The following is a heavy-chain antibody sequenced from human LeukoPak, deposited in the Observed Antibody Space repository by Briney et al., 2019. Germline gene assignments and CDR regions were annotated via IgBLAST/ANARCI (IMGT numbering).Heavy chain of an antibody. CDR1: GFTFSSYS. Sequence: GGSLRLSCAASGFTFSSYSMNWVRQAPGKGLEWISYISSSGITIYYADSVKGRFTISRDSAGHSLYLQMNSLRAEDTALYYCARDGSEILYNYYYGMDVWGQGTTVTVSS. J-gene: IGHJ6*02. CDR2: ISSSGITI. V-gene: IGHV3-48*01. CDR3: ARDGSEILYNYYYGMDV. D-gene: IGHD3-10*01.